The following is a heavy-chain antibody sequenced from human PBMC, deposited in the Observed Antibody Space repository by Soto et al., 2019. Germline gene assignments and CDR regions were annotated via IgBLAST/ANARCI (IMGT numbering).Heavy chain of an antibody. J-gene: IGHJ4*02. D-gene: IGHD3-10*01. Sequence: GGSLRLSCVASGFTFRSYAMSWVRQAPGKGLEWVSGISGNGDDRYFADSVKGRFTISRDNSKNTLFLQINSLRADDTAVYYCAKDPLGDLQYWDHWGQGTLVTVSS. CDR1: GFTFRSYA. V-gene: IGHV3-23*01. CDR3: AKDPLGDLQYWDH. CDR2: ISGNGDDR.